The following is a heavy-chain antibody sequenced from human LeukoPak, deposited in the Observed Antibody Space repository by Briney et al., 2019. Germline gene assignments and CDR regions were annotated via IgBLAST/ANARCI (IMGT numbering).Heavy chain of an antibody. D-gene: IGHD3-9*01. CDR2: INWNGGST. Sequence: PGGSLRLSCAASGFTFDDYGMSWVRQAPGKGLEWVSGINWNGGSTGYTDSVKGRFTISRDNAMDSLYLQMNSLRAEDTALYYCARDITGFRLVNYYFDYWGQGTLVTVSS. V-gene: IGHV3-20*04. CDR3: ARDITGFRLVNYYFDY. CDR1: GFTFDDYG. J-gene: IGHJ4*02.